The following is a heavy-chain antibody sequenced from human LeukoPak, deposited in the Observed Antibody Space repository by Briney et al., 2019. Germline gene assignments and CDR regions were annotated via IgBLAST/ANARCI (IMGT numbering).Heavy chain of an antibody. Sequence: SETLSLTCTVSGGSISNSNYYWGWIRQPPGKGLEWIGEINHSGSTNYNPSLKSRVTISVDTSKNQFSLKLSSVTAADTAVYYCARDRILTVTTYWYFDLWGRGTLVTVSS. V-gene: IGHV4-39*07. CDR3: ARDRILTVTTYWYFDL. D-gene: IGHD4-11*01. CDR2: INHSGST. J-gene: IGHJ2*01. CDR1: GGSISNSNYY.